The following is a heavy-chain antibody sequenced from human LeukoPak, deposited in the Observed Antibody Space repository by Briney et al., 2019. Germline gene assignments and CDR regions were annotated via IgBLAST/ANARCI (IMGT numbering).Heavy chain of an antibody. CDR3: TRSRSGYDPVY. D-gene: IGHD5-12*01. CDR1: GYSFTSYW. V-gene: IGHV5-51*01. Sequence: GESLKISCKGSGYSFTSYWIGWVRQTPGKGLEWMGIIYPGDSDTRYSPSLQGHVTISADKSISAAYLQWSSLKASDTAVYYCTRSRSGYDPVYWGQGTLVTVSS. J-gene: IGHJ4*02. CDR2: IYPGDSDT.